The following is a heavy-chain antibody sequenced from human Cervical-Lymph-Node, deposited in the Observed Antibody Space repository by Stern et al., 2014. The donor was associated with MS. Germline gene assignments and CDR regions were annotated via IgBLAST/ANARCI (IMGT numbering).Heavy chain of an antibody. CDR1: GYSFTNYY. Sequence: VQLVESEAEVKKPGASVKVSCKAYGYSFTNYYMHWVRQAPGHGLEWMGMINPSGGTTNYAQKFQGRATMTSDTSTSTVYMELSSLRSEDTAVYYCVRSRYCSGGNCFSDWFDPWGQGTLVTVSS. J-gene: IGHJ5*02. V-gene: IGHV1-46*03. CDR3: VRSRYCSGGNCFSDWFDP. CDR2: INPSGGTT. D-gene: IGHD2-15*01.